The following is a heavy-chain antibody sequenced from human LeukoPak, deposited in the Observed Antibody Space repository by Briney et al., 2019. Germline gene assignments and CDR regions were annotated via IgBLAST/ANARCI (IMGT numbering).Heavy chain of an antibody. CDR2: INPDGSQK. CDR1: GLTFSSSW. CDR3: ARYSGSFPGWLDP. D-gene: IGHD1-26*01. Sequence: GGSLRLSCAASGLTFSSSWMNWVRQAPGKGLEWVANINPDGSQKDYVDSVKGRFTISRDNANNSVFLQMNSLRAEDTAVYYCARYSGSFPGWLDPWGQGTLVTVSS. J-gene: IGHJ5*02. V-gene: IGHV3-7*01.